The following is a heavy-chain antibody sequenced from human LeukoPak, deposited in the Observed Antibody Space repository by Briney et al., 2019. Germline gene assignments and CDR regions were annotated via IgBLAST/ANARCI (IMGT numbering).Heavy chain of an antibody. J-gene: IGHJ4*02. V-gene: IGHV3-21*01. CDR1: GFTFSSYN. Sequence: PGGSLRLSCAASGFTFSSYNMNWVRQAPGKGLEWVSSISSSSIRIYYADSVKGRFTISRDNAKNSLYLQMNSLRAEDTAVYYCARGGGYGDYRYYFDYWGQGTLVTVSS. D-gene: IGHD4-17*01. CDR2: ISSSSIRI. CDR3: ARGGGYGDYRYYFDY.